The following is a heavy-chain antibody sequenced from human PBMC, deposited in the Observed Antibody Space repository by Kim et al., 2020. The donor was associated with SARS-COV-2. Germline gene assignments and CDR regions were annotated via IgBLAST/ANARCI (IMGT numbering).Heavy chain of an antibody. D-gene: IGHD5-18*01. Sequence: GGSLRLSCAASGFTFSTYWMHWVRQAPGKGLVWVSRISGDGRTTTYADSVKGRFTISRDNSKNTLYLQMNSLRAEDTAVYYCARDPDRYGYSFFDNWGQG. CDR3: ARDPDRYGYSFFDN. V-gene: IGHV3-74*01. J-gene: IGHJ4*02. CDR1: GFTFSTYW. CDR2: ISGDGRTT.